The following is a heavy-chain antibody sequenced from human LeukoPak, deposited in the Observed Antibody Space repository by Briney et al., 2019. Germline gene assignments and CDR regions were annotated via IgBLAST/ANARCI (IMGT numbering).Heavy chain of an antibody. CDR1: GGSTSSYY. D-gene: IGHD2-15*01. J-gene: IGHJ5*02. Sequence: PSETLSLTCTVSGGSTSSYYWSWIRQPPGKGLEWIGYIYYSGSTNYNPSLKSRVTISVDTSKNQFSLKLSSVTAADTAVYYCAREAATRFWFDPWGQGTLVTVSS. V-gene: IGHV4-59*01. CDR3: AREAATRFWFDP. CDR2: IYYSGST.